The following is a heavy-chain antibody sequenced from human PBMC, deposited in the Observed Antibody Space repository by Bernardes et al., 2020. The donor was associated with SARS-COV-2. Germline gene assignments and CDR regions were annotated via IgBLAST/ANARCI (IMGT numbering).Heavy chain of an antibody. V-gene: IGHV3-23*01. CDR2: ISGSGGDT. D-gene: IGHD3-10*01. CDR1: GFPFSDYA. CDR3: AKDIVRWFGEPLPIAFDS. Sequence: GGSLRLSCAASGFPFSDYAMSWVRQAPGKGLEWVSTISGSGGDTYYSDSVKGRFTISRDNSKNTVFLHMNSLRAEDTAIYFCAKDIVRWFGEPLPIAFDSWGPGTLVSASS. J-gene: IGHJ4*02.